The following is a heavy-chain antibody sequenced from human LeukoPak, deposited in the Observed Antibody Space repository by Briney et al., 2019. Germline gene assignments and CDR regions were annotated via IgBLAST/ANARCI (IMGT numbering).Heavy chain of an antibody. CDR3: ARGVGREPFDY. CDR2: IIPIFGTA. J-gene: IGHJ4*02. V-gene: IGHV1-69*13. Sequence: VMVSCKASGGTFSSYAISWVRQAPGQGLEWMGRIIPIFGTANYAQKFQGRVTITTDESTSTAYMELSSLRSEDTAVYYCARGVGREPFDYWGQGTLVTVSS. CDR1: GGTFSSYA. D-gene: IGHD1-14*01.